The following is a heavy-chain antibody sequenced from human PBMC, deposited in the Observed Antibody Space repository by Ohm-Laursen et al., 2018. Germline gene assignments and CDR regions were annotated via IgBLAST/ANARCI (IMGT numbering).Heavy chain of an antibody. D-gene: IGHD2-15*01. V-gene: IGHV3-7*01. J-gene: IGHJ6*02. CDR3: ARDFRREYCSGGSCYNGLDV. Sequence: SLRLSCAASGFAFEDSWMTWVRQAPGKGLEWVANIKQDVSEKLYLDSVKGRFTVSRNNPKNSLFLEMNRLRVEDTGVYYCARDFRREYCSGGSCYNGLDVWGQGTTVTVSS. CDR1: GFAFEDSW. CDR2: IKQDVSEK.